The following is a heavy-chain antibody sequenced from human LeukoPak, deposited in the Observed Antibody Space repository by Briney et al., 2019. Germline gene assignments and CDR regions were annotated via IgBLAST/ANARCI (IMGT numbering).Heavy chain of an antibody. V-gene: IGHV1-8*01. CDR3: ARVKAATLFYYYYYMDV. D-gene: IGHD2-15*01. Sequence: AAVKVSCKASGYTFTSYDINWVRQATEQGLEWMGWMNPNSGNTGYAQKFQGRVTMTRNTSISTAYMELSSLRSEDTAVYYCARVKAATLFYYYYYMDVWGKGTTVTISS. CDR1: GYTFTSYD. CDR2: MNPNSGNT. J-gene: IGHJ6*03.